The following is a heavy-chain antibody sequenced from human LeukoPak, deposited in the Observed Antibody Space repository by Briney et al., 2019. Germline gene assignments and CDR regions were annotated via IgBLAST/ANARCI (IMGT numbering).Heavy chain of an antibody. Sequence: ASETLSLTCSVTGASISSDYWSWIRQAPGKGLEWIGYIYYTGSTNYNPSLKSRVTISADTSMNQFSLKLKSVSAADTAVYYCARGSFDGSAYYYDDCGQGTLVTVSS. D-gene: IGHD3-22*01. J-gene: IGHJ4*02. V-gene: IGHV4-59*01. CDR3: ARGSFDGSAYYYDD. CDR2: IYYTGST. CDR1: GASISSDY.